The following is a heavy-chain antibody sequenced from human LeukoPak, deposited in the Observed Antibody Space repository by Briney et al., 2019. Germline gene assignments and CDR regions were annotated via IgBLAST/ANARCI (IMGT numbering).Heavy chain of an antibody. D-gene: IGHD6-19*01. V-gene: IGHV1-18*01. CDR1: GYTFTSYG. CDR2: ISAYNGNA. CDR3: AREDVIAVAGEVDY. Sequence: GASVKVSCKASGYTFTSYGISWVRQAPGQGLEWMGWISAYNGNANYAQKLQGRVTMTTDTSTSTAYMELRSLRSDDTAVYYCAREDVIAVAGEVDYWGQGTLVTVSS. J-gene: IGHJ4*02.